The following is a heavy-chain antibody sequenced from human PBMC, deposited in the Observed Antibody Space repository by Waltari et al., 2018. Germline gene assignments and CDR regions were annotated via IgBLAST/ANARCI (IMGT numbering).Heavy chain of an antibody. Sequence: QVQLVQSGAEVKKPGASVKVYCKASGYTFTSYAINWVRQATGPWLEWMGWMNPNSGNTVYAQKFQGRVTMTRNTSISTAYMELSSLRSEDTAVYYCARVTIFGVDLDVWGQGTTVTVSS. CDR1: GYTFTSYA. J-gene: IGHJ6*02. D-gene: IGHD3-3*01. CDR2: MNPNSGNT. CDR3: ARVTIFGVDLDV. V-gene: IGHV1-8*01.